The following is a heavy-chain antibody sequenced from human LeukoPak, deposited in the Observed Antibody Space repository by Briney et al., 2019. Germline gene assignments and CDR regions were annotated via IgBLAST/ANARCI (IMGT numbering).Heavy chain of an antibody. CDR2: IYHVGGT. D-gene: IGHD3-10*01. V-gene: IGHV4-39*07. CDR1: GVSIKANSDY. CDR3: ARSAERGWFGELLLINNWYFDL. J-gene: IGHJ2*01. Sequence: SETLSLTCNVSGVSIKANSDYWGWLRQPPGKGLEWIGSIYHVGGTYYNPSLKSRVTISVDTSKNQFSLKLSSVTAADTAVYYCARSAERGWFGELLLINNWYFDLWGRGTLVTVSS.